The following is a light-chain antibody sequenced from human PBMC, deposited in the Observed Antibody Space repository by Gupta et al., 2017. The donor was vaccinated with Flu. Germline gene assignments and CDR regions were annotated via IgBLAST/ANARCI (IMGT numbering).Light chain of an antibody. CDR1: QSVGGSY. CDR2: DAS. Sequence: EILLTQSPGTLSLSPGERATLSCRASQSVGGSYLAWYQQKPGQAPRLLIYDASSRATGIPDRFGGSGSGTDFTLTISRLEPEDFAVYYCQQYSSSRGTFGGGTKVEIK. J-gene: IGKJ4*01. CDR3: QQYSSSRGT. V-gene: IGKV3-20*01.